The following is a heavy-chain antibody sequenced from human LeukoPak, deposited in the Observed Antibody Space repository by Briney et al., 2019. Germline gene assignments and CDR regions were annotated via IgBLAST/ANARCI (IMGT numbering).Heavy chain of an antibody. CDR2: ISSSSTYL. D-gene: IGHD2-2*01. J-gene: IGHJ4*02. CDR1: GFAFRSYT. CDR3: TRDPGRCTSTSCYPDY. V-gene: IGHV3-21*01. Sequence: GGSLRLSCTASGFAFRSYTMNWVRQAPGKGLEWVSSISSSSTYLYYADSVKGRFIISRDNAKNSVYLQMNSLRAEDTAVYYCTRDPGRCTSTSCYPDYWGQGTLVTVSS.